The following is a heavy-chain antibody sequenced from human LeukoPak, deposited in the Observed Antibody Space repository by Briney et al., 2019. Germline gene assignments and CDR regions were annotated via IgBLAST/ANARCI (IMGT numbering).Heavy chain of an antibody. J-gene: IGHJ4*02. Sequence: ASVKVSCKASGYTFSDYYTHWVRQAPGQGLEWMGWINPNSGGTRYAQQFQGRVTMTRDTSIGTVYMELSTLRSDDTAVHYCARDLSTSSNCELDYWGQGTLVTVSS. CDR1: GYTFSDYY. CDR2: INPNSGGT. D-gene: IGHD2-8*01. CDR3: ARDLSTSSNCELDY. V-gene: IGHV1-2*02.